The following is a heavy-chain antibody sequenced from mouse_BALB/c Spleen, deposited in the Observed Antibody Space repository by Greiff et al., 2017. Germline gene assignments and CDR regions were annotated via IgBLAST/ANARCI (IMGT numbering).Heavy chain of an antibody. CDR1: GYSITSDYA. Sequence: EVMLVESGPGLVKPSQSLSLTCTVTGYSITSDYAWNWIRQFPGNKLEWMGYISYSGSTSYNPSLKSRISITRDTSKNQFFLQLNSVTTEDTATYYCARSDFDYWGQGTTLTVSS. J-gene: IGHJ2*01. CDR2: ISYSGST. V-gene: IGHV3-2*02. CDR3: ARSDFDY.